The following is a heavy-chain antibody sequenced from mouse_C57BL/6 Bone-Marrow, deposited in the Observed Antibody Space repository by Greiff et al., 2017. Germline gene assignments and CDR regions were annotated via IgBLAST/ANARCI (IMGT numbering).Heavy chain of an antibody. D-gene: IGHD1-1*01. CDR1: GFNIKDDY. J-gene: IGHJ1*03. CDR3: TTFYYTEYFDV. V-gene: IGHV14-4*01. CDR2: IDPENGDT. Sequence: EVQLQQSGAELARPGASVKLSCTASGFNIKDDYMHWVKQRPEQGLEVIGWIDPENGDTEYASKFQGKATITADTSSNTAYLQLSSLTSEDTAVYYCTTFYYTEYFDVWGTGTTVTVSS.